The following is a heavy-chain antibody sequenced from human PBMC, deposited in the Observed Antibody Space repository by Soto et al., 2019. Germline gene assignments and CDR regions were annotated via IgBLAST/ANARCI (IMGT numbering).Heavy chain of an antibody. CDR2: INHSGST. V-gene: IGHV4-34*01. D-gene: IGHD2-15*01. J-gene: IGHJ4*02. Sequence: SETLSLTCAVYGGSFSGYYWSWIRQPPGKGLEWIGEINHSGSTNYNPSLKSRVTISVDTSKNQFSLKLSSVTAADTAVYYCAGGGSGYWGQGTLVTVSS. CDR1: GGSFSGYY. CDR3: AGGGSGY.